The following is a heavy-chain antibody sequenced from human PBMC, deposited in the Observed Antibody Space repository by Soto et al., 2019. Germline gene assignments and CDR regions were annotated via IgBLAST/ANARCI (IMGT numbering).Heavy chain of an antibody. CDR1: GFTFSSYA. CDR2: LSGSGDNT. J-gene: IGHJ5*01. Sequence: EVQLLESGGGLVQPGGSLRLSCAASGFTFSSYAMSWVRQAPRKGLEWVSALSGSGDNTYYAASVKGRFTISRDNSNNPLYLQMSSLRAEDTAVYYCAKRPYSEDWFASWGQGTLVSVSS. V-gene: IGHV3-23*01. D-gene: IGHD4-4*01. CDR3: AKRPYSEDWFAS.